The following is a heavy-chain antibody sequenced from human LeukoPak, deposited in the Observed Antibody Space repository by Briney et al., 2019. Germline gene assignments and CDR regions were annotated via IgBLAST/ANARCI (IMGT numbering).Heavy chain of an antibody. Sequence: SETLSLTCTVSGGSISSYYWSWIRQSPGKGLEWIGYIYPTGGTNYNPSLKSRDTMSVDTSKNQFSLKLNSVTAADTAVYFCARFAYCGSGCWYYFDYWGQGALVTVSS. CDR1: GGSISSYY. CDR3: ARFAYCGSGCWYYFDY. CDR2: IYPTGGT. D-gene: IGHD2-21*02. J-gene: IGHJ4*02. V-gene: IGHV4-4*09.